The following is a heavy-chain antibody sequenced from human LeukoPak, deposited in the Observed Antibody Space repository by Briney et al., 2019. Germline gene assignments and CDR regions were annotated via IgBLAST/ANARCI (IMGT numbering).Heavy chain of an antibody. CDR1: GGSISSSSYY. J-gene: IGHJ3*02. CDR2: IYYSGST. D-gene: IGHD1-26*01. CDR3: ARHWTNVGSLFDAFDM. V-gene: IGHV4-39*01. Sequence: SETLSLTCTVSGGSISSSSYYWGWIRQPPGKGLEWIGSIYYSGSTYYNPSLKSRVTISVDTSKNQFSLRLSSVTAADTAVYYCARHWTNVGSLFDAFDMWGQGTMVTVSS.